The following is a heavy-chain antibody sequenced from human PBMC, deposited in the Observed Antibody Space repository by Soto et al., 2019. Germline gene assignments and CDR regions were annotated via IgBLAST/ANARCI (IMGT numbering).Heavy chain of an antibody. CDR3: AREDSSGWMTYYYYGMDV. Sequence: SQTLSLTCAISGDSVSSNSAAWNWIRQSPSRGLEWLGRTYYRSKWYNDYAVSVKSRITINPDTSKNQFSLQLNSVTPEDTAVYYCAREDSSGWMTYYYYGMDVWGQGTTVTVSS. V-gene: IGHV6-1*01. J-gene: IGHJ6*02. D-gene: IGHD6-19*01. CDR1: GDSVSSNSAA. CDR2: TYYRSKWYN.